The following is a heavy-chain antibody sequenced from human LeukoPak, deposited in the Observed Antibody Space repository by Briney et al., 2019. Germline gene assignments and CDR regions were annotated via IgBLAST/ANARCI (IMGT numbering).Heavy chain of an antibody. CDR3: ARAMFCSGGSCEVTVLDY. Sequence: GASVKVSCKVSGYTLTELSMHWVRQAPGKGLEWMGGFDPEDGETIYAQKFQGRVTMTEDTSTDTAYMELSSLRSEDTAVYYCARAMFCSGGSCEVTVLDYWGQGTLVTVIS. CDR2: FDPEDGET. D-gene: IGHD2-15*01. CDR1: GYTLTELS. J-gene: IGHJ4*02. V-gene: IGHV1-24*01.